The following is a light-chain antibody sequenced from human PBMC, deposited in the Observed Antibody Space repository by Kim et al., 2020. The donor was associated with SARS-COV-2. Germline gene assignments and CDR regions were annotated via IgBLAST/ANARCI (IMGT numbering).Light chain of an antibody. Sequence: DIVMTQSPDSLAVSLGERATINCKSSQSVLYSSNNKNNLVWYQQKPGQPPKLLIYWASTRESGVPDRFSGSGSGTDFTLTISSLQAEDVAVYYCQQYYSTPRTFGQGTKLEI. CDR2: WAS. CDR1: QSVLYSSNNKNN. J-gene: IGKJ2*01. V-gene: IGKV4-1*01. CDR3: QQYYSTPRT.